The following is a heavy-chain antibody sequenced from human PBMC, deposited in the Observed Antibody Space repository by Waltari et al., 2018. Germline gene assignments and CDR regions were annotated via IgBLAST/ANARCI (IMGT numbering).Heavy chain of an antibody. CDR3: ARVVREVITAASYFEL. CDR1: GDSISRSDYY. CDR2: IYYRGGT. Sequence: QLQLQESGPGLVKPSETLSLTCTVSGDSISRSDYYWGWVRQPPGKGLEWIGNIYYRGGTCHNPSLRGRVTMSVDTSKNQFSLKLTSVTAADTAVYFCARVVREVITAASYFELWGQGSLVTVSS. J-gene: IGHJ4*02. D-gene: IGHD2-15*01. V-gene: IGHV4-39*07.